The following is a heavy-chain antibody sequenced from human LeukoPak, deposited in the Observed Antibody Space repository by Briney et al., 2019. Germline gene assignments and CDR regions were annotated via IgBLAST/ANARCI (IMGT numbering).Heavy chain of an antibody. J-gene: IGHJ4*02. D-gene: IGHD6-19*01. Sequence: GRSLRLSCAATGFTFSSYGMQWVRQAPAKGREGVAVLFYDGSNKYYADSVKGRFTISRDNSKNTLYLQMNSLRAEDTAVYYCARDHSSGWYSDYFDYWGQGTLVTVSS. CDR1: GFTFSSYG. V-gene: IGHV3-33*01. CDR2: LFYDGSNK. CDR3: ARDHSSGWYSDYFDY.